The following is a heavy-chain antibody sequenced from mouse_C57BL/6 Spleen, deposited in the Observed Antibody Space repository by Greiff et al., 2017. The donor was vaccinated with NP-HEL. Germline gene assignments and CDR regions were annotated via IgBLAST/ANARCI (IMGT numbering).Heavy chain of an antibody. V-gene: IGHV1-59*01. CDR3: ARGSYDYVPFDY. D-gene: IGHD2-4*01. CDR2: IDPSASYT. J-gene: IGHJ2*01. CDR1: GYTFTSYW. Sequence: QVQLKQPGAELVRPGTSVKLSCTASGYTFTSYWMHWVKQRPGQGLEWIGVIDPSASYTNYNQQFKGKATLTVDTSSSTAYMQLSSLTSEDSAVYYCARGSYDYVPFDYWGQGTTLTVSS.